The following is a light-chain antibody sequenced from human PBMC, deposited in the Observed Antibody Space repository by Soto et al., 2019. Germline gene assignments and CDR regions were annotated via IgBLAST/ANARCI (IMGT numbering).Light chain of an antibody. J-gene: IGKJ3*01. CDR2: GTS. Sequence: PGERATLSCRASQRISSNLAWYQQRPGQAPRLLIYGTSTRATGIPARFSGSGSGTEFTLTISSLQSEDFAVYYCQQYDSWPPLFTFGPGTKVDLK. CDR1: QRISSN. V-gene: IGKV3-15*01. CDR3: QQYDSWPPLFT.